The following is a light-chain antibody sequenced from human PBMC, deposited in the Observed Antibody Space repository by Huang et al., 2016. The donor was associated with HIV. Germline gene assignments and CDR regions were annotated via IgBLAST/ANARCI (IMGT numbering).Light chain of an antibody. Sequence: ETVLTQSPGILSLSPGERATLSCRASQRVSTDYLAWYQQKHGQAPRLIIHGATVRATGIPDRFRGSGSGTDFTLTSTRLEPEDFALYYCQQYGNSPLTFGGGTEVEIK. CDR2: GAT. J-gene: IGKJ4*01. V-gene: IGKV3-20*01. CDR1: QRVSTDY. CDR3: QQYGNSPLT.